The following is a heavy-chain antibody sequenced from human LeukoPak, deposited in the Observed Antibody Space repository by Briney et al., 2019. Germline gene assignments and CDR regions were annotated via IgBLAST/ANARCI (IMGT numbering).Heavy chain of an antibody. CDR3: ARAIPTYYDILTGYYWAFDI. CDR1: GGSFCGYY. Sequence: SETLSLTCAVYGGSFCGYYWSWIRQPPGKGLEWIGEINHSGSTNYNPSLKSRVTISVDTSKNQFSLKLSSVTAADTAVYYCARAIPTYYDILTGYYWAFDIWGQGTMVTVSS. CDR2: INHSGST. D-gene: IGHD3-9*01. V-gene: IGHV4-34*01. J-gene: IGHJ3*02.